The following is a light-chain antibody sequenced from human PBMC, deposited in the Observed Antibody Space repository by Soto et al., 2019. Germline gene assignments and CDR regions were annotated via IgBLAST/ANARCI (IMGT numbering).Light chain of an antibody. CDR1: SSDVGGYDY. Sequence: QSALTQPASVSGSPGQSNTISCTGTSSDVGGYDYVSWYQQHPGKTPKLIIYEVSNRPSGISNRFSGSKSAYTASLTISGLQTEDEADYYCSSYTSGSAGVFGGGTQLTVL. CDR3: SSYTSGSAGV. CDR2: EVS. J-gene: IGLJ3*02. V-gene: IGLV2-14*01.